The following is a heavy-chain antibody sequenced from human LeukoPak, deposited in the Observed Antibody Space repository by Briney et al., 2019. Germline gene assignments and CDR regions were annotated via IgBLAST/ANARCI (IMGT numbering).Heavy chain of an antibody. CDR2: ISGSGGST. V-gene: IGHV3-23*01. Sequence: GGSLRLSCAASGSTFSHYWMHWVRQAPGKGLEWVSAISGSGGSTYYADSVKGRFTISRDNSKNTLYLQMNSLRAEDTAVYYCAKDSGSLDSSGFYYFDYWGQGTLVTVSS. J-gene: IGHJ4*02. CDR3: AKDSGSLDSSGFYYFDY. CDR1: GSTFSHYW. D-gene: IGHD3-22*01.